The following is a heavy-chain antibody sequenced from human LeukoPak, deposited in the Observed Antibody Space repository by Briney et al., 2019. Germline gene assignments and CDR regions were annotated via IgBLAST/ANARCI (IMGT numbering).Heavy chain of an antibody. Sequence: GGSLRLSCAASGFIFSSYRMNWVRQAPGKGLEWASAISGSGGSTYYADSVKGRFTISRDNSKNTLYLQMNSLRAEDTAVYYCAKVVYYDSSFPFDYWGQGTLVTVSS. D-gene: IGHD3-22*01. CDR1: GFIFSSYR. CDR3: AKVVYYDSSFPFDY. J-gene: IGHJ4*02. V-gene: IGHV3-23*01. CDR2: ISGSGGST.